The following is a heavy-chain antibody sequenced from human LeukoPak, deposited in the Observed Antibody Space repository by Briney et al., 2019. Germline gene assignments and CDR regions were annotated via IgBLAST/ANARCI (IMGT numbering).Heavy chain of an antibody. D-gene: IGHD2-15*01. CDR3: ARDRRRSGGRGGGDY. Sequence: GGSLRLSCAASGFTFTNNAITWVRQAPGKGLEWVSTISGSGDSTYYADSVKGRFSISRDNSKNTLYLQMNSLTAEDTAVYYCARDRRRSGGRGGGDYWGQGTLVTVSS. CDR2: ISGSGDST. CDR1: GFTFTNNA. V-gene: IGHV3-23*01. J-gene: IGHJ4*02.